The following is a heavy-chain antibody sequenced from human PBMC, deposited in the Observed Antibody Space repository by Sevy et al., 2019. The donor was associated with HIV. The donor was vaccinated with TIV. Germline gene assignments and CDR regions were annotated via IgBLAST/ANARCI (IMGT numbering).Heavy chain of an antibody. J-gene: IGHJ4*02. Sequence: ASVKVSCKASGYTFTSYGISWVRQAPGQWLEWMGWIIADNGNTNCAQKLQGRVTMTTDTSTSTAYMELRSLRSDDTAVYYCARVFTMVRGVLQRGYDYWGQGTLVTVSS. CDR3: ARVFTMVRGVLQRGYDY. CDR1: GYTFTSYG. D-gene: IGHD3-10*01. V-gene: IGHV1-18*04. CDR2: IIADNGNT.